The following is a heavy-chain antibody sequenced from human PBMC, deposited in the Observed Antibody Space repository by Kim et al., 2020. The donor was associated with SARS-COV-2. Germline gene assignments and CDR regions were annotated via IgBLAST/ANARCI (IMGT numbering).Heavy chain of an antibody. D-gene: IGHD3-9*01. CDR1: GYTFTSYY. V-gene: IGHV1-46*01. CDR3: ASALPSDYDILTGYYPLDY. Sequence: ASVKVSCKASGYTFTSYYMHWVRQAPGQGLEWMGIINPSGGSTSYAQKFQGRVTMTRDTSTSTVYMELSSLRSEDTAVYYCASALPSDYDILTGYYPLDYWGQGTLVTVSS. CDR2: INPSGGST. J-gene: IGHJ4*02.